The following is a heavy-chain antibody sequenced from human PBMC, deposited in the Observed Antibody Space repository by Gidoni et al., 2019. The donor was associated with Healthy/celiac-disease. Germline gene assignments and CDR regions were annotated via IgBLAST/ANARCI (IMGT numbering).Heavy chain of an antibody. J-gene: IGHJ4*02. CDR3: ARDGSFIAWQDYDFWSGLHDY. D-gene: IGHD3-3*01. Sequence: QVQLVESGGGVVQPGRSLRLSCAASGFTFSSYGMTWVRQAPGKGLGVVAVIWYDGSNKYYADSVKCRFTISRDNSKNTLYLQMNSLRAEDTAVYYCARDGSFIAWQDYDFWSGLHDYWGQGTLVTVSS. CDR1: GFTFSSYG. CDR2: IWYDGSNK. V-gene: IGHV3-33*01.